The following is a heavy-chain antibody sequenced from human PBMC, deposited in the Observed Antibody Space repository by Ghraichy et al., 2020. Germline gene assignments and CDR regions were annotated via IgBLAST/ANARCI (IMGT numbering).Heavy chain of an antibody. CDR3: ARASYYDSSGYYYPFDY. D-gene: IGHD3-22*01. Sequence: SETLSLTCAVYGGSFSGYYWSWIRQPPGKGLECIGEINHSGSTNYNPSLKSRVTISVDTSKNQFSLKLSSVTAADTAVYYCARASYYDSSGYYYPFDYWGQGTLVTVSS. CDR2: INHSGST. CDR1: GGSFSGYY. V-gene: IGHV4-34*01. J-gene: IGHJ4*02.